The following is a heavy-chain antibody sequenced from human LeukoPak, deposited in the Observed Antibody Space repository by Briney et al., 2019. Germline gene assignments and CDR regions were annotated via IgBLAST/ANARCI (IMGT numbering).Heavy chain of an antibody. J-gene: IGHJ4*02. V-gene: IGHV3-48*03. Sequence: PGGSLRLSCAASGFTFSSYEMHWVRQAPGRGLEWVSYISRGASTFSYADSVKGRFTISRDNAKSSLHLQMNSLKAEDTAVYYCVREGNCYFEYWGQGTLVTVSS. CDR2: ISRGASTF. CDR3: VREGNCYFEY. CDR1: GFTFSSYE. D-gene: IGHD1-1*01.